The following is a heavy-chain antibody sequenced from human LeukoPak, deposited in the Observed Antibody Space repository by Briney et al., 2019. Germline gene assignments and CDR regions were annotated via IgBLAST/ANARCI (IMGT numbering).Heavy chain of an antibody. V-gene: IGHV1-8*01. CDR1: GYTFTSYD. D-gene: IGHD3-3*01. CDR3: ARATQDRITIFGVVIIPYYYYMDV. Sequence: GASVKVSCKASGYTFTSYDINRVRQATGQGLEWMGWMNPNSGNTGYAQKFQGRVTMTRNTSISTAYMELSSLRSEDTAVYYCARATQDRITIFGVVIIPYYYYMDVWGKGTTVTVSS. CDR2: MNPNSGNT. J-gene: IGHJ6*03.